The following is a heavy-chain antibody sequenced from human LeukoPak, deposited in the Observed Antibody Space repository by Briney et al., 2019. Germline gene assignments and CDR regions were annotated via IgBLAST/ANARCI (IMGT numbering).Heavy chain of an antibody. CDR1: GFTFSSFG. Sequence: GGSLRLSCAASGFTFSSFGMHWIRQAPGKGLEWVALIRSHGGKFYPDSVKGRFTISRDNTKNTVLLQMNSLRPEDTALYYCAKDRDDYGNDWWGQGTLVTVSS. J-gene: IGHJ4*02. CDR3: AKDRDDYGNDW. CDR2: IRSHGGK. D-gene: IGHD4-17*01. V-gene: IGHV3-30*02.